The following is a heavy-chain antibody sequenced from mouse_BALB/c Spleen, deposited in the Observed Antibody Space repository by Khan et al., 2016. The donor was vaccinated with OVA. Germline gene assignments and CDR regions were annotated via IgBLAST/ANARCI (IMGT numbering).Heavy chain of an antibody. J-gene: IGHJ1*01. V-gene: IGHV3-6*02. CDR3: ARDYRPRYFDV. CDR1: GYSITSGYY. CDR2: ISYDGSN. Sequence: EVQLKESGPGLVKPSQSLSLTCSVTGYSITSGYYWNWIRQFPGNKLEWMGYISYDGSNNYNPSLKNRISITRDTSKNQFFLKLNSVTTEDTATYYCARDYRPRYFDVWGAGTKVTVSS.